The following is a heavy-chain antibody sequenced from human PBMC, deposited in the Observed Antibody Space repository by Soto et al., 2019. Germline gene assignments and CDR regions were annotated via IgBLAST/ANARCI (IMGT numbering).Heavy chain of an antibody. D-gene: IGHD2-15*01. CDR2: ISGYNGNA. Sequence: ASVKVSCKASGYTFSSHGITWVRQAPGQGLEWMGWISGYNGNAKYAQRFQGRVTMTTDTSTSTVYMDLRSLGSDDSAVYYCAREGSYGWYDCWGQGTLVTVSS. CDR3: AREGSYGWYDC. CDR1: GYTFSSHG. V-gene: IGHV1-18*01. J-gene: IGHJ5*01.